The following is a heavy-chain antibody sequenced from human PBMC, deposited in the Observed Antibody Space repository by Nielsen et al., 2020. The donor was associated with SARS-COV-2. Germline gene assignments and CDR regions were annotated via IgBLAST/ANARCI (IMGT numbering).Heavy chain of an antibody. CDR2: IIPIFGTP. D-gene: IGHD5-18*01. Sequence: WVRQAPGQGLEWLGGIIPIFGTPNTAQKFQGRLTITADDSTSTAFMELSSLRSEDTAVYYCTRVNEDKKYSFGLHFFDIWGQGTVVTVSS. J-gene: IGHJ4*02. CDR3: TRVNEDKKYSFGLHFFDI. V-gene: IGHV1-69*01.